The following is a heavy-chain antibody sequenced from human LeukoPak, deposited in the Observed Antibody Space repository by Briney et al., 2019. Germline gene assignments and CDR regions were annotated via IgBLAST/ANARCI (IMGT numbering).Heavy chain of an antibody. CDR1: GGSITTSSYY. Sequence: SETLSLTCTASGGSITTSSYYWGWIRQPPGKGLEWIGIIYYSGSTYYNPSLKGRVTISVDTSKNQFSLKLSSVTAADTAVYYCARAFRARYFDLWGRGTLVTVSS. J-gene: IGHJ2*01. CDR2: IYYSGST. V-gene: IGHV4-39*01. D-gene: IGHD2/OR15-2a*01. CDR3: ARAFRARYFDL.